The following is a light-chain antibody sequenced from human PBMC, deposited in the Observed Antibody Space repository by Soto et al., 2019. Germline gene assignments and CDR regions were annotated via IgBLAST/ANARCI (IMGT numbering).Light chain of an antibody. Sequence: DIQMTQSPSSLSTSVGDRVTITCRASQSISSWLAWYQQKPGKAPMLLIYKASTLESGVPARFSGSGSGTEFTLTISSLQPDDFATYYCQQYNVLGTFGQGTKVDI. J-gene: IGKJ1*01. V-gene: IGKV1-5*03. CDR3: QQYNVLGT. CDR1: QSISSW. CDR2: KAS.